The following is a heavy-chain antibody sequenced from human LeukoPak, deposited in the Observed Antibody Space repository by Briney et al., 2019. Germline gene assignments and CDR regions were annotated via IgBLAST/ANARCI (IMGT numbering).Heavy chain of an antibody. J-gene: IGHJ4*02. D-gene: IGHD1-7*01. V-gene: IGHV3-21*01. CDR1: GFNVTSYT. Sequence: PGGSLRLSCAASGFNVTSYTMNWVRQAPGRGLEWVSSIRGRDGHIYYADSVMGRYAISRDNAKNSLFLQMNRLRAEDTAVYYCARDGALLHPRTYDYWGQGTLVTVSS. CDR3: ARDGALLHPRTYDY. CDR2: IRGRDGHI.